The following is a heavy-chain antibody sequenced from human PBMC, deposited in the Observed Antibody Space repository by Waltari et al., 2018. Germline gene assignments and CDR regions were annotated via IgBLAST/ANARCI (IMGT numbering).Heavy chain of an antibody. CDR3: ARGFTTQGAGY. J-gene: IGHJ4*02. CDR1: GYTFTSYD. V-gene: IGHV1-8*01. CDR2: VNPNSGNT. D-gene: IGHD4-17*01. Sequence: QVQLVQSGAEVKKPGASVKVSCKASGYTFTSYDINWVRQATGQGLEWMGWVNPNSGNTGHAQKFQGRVTMTRNTSTGTADMGLSSLGAEDTAGYYGARGFTTQGAGYWGQGTLVTVSS.